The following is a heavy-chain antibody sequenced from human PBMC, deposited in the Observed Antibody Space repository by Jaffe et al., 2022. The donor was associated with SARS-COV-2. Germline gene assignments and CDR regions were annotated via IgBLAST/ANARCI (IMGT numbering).Heavy chain of an antibody. V-gene: IGHV1-3*01. Sequence: QVQLVQSGAEVKKPGASVKVSCKASGYTFTSYAMHWVRQAPGQRLEWMGWINAGNGNTKYSQKFQGRVTITRDTSASTAYMELSSLRSEDTAVYYCARQPELSRHSSSWYGGGDWFDPWGQGTLVTVSS. CDR2: INAGNGNT. J-gene: IGHJ5*02. CDR3: ARQPELSRHSSSWYGGGDWFDP. D-gene: IGHD6-13*01. CDR1: GYTFTSYA.